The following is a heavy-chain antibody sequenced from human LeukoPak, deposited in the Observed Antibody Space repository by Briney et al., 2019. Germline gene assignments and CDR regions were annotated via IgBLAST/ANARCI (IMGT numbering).Heavy chain of an antibody. CDR1: GFTFRTYA. CDR2: MSYDGKDK. V-gene: IGHV3-30*04. D-gene: IGHD3-10*01. J-gene: IGHJ1*01. Sequence: PGRSLRLSCAASGFTFRTYAIHWVRQAPGKGLEWVAAMSYDGKDKFYTDSVKGRFTISRDNSKNTMYLQMDSLRVEDTAFYYCARARAGYYALFQHWGQGSLVIVSS. CDR3: ARARAGYYALFQH.